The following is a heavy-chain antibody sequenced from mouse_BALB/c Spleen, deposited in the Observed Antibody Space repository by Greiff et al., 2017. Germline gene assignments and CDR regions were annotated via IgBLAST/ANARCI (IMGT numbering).Heavy chain of an antibody. J-gene: IGHJ4*01. CDR1: GYTFTSYY. V-gene: IGHV1S81*02. CDR2: INPSNGGT. Sequence: QVHVKQPGAELVKPGASVKLSCKASGYTFTSYYMYWVKQRPGQGLEWIGGINPSNGGTNFNEKFKSKATLTVDKSSSTAYMQLSSLTSEDSAVYYCTRNYRYEGYAMDYWGQGTSVTVSS. CDR3: TRNYRYEGYAMDY. D-gene: IGHD2-14*01.